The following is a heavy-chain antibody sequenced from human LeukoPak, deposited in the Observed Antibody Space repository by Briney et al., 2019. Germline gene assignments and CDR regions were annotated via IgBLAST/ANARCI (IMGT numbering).Heavy chain of an antibody. CDR3: ARTFASDYGDYWFDY. CDR1: GFTFSSYS. CDR2: ISSSSSYI. J-gene: IGHJ4*02. Sequence: KTGGSLRLSCAASGFTFSSYSMNWVRQALGKGLEWVSSISSSSSYIYYADSVKGRFTISRDSAKNSLYLQMNSLRAEDTAVYYCARTFASDYGDYWFDYWGQGTLVTVSS. V-gene: IGHV3-21*01. D-gene: IGHD4-17*01.